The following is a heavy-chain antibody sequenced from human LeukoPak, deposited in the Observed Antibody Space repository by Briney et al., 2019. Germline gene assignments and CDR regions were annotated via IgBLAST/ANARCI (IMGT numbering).Heavy chain of an antibody. CDR1: GFTFSTYW. CDR2: ISSDGSIT. D-gene: IGHD3-10*01. CDR3: AKDQLWFGELSLDY. J-gene: IGHJ4*02. V-gene: IGHV3-74*01. Sequence: PGGSLRLSCAASGFTFSTYWMHWVRQAPGKGLVWVSRISSDGSITSYADSVKGRFTISRDNAKNTLYLQMNSLRAEDTAVYYCAKDQLWFGELSLDYWGQGTLVTVSS.